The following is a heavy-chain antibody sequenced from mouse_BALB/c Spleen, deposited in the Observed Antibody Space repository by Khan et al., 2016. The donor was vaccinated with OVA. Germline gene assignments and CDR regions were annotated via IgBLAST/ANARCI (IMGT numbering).Heavy chain of an antibody. Sequence: VQLQQSGPEVVKPGASVKMSCKASGYTFTSYVMHWVRQKPGQGLEWIGYIYPFNDATKFNEKFNGKATLTSDKSSSTAYMELSSLTSEDSAVYYCAPVGSYSVSFVYWGQGTLVTVSA. CDR3: APVGSYSVSFVY. CDR1: GYTFTSYV. V-gene: IGHV1S136*01. CDR2: IYPFNDAT. D-gene: IGHD2-12*01. J-gene: IGHJ3*01.